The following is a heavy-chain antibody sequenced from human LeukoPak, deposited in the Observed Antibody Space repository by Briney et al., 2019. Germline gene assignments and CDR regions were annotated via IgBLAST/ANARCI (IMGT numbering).Heavy chain of an antibody. Sequence: GGSLRLSCAASGSTFSTYGMHWVRQAPGKGLEWVAFIRYDGNNKFYADSVKGRFTISRDNSKNTLYLQMNSLRPEDTAVYYCARDRHVYYDILTGYASYFEYWGQGALVTVSS. CDR1: GSTFSTYG. CDR2: IRYDGNNK. D-gene: IGHD3-9*01. J-gene: IGHJ4*02. CDR3: ARDRHVYYDILTGYASYFEY. V-gene: IGHV3-30*02.